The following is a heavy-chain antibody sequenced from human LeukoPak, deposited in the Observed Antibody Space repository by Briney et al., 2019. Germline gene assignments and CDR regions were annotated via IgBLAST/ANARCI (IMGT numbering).Heavy chain of an antibody. V-gene: IGHV1-46*01. D-gene: IGHD5-24*01. CDR1: GYTFTSYY. J-gene: IGHJ3*02. Sequence: SVKVSCKASGYTFTSYYMHWVRQAPGQGLEWMGIINPSGGSTSYAQKFQGRVTMTRDTSTSTVYMELSGLRSEDTALYYCARIRDGYNDAYDIWGQGTMVTVSS. CDR3: ARIRDGYNDAYDI. CDR2: INPSGGST.